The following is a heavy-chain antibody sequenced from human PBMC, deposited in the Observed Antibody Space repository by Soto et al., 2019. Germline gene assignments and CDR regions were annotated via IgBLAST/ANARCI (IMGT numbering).Heavy chain of an antibody. CDR1: GGSINNYH. Sequence: SETLSLTCTVSGGSINNYHWIWIRQPPGKGLEWIGYIFYSGDTNYSPSLKSRVTISVDTSKNQFSLKLTSVTAADTALYFCARGFSMSDTSDKDRFYFYYGLNVWGQGTTVTVSS. D-gene: IGHD3-10*02. J-gene: IGHJ6*02. V-gene: IGHV4-59*12. CDR2: IFYSGDT. CDR3: ARGFSMSDTSDKDRFYFYYGLNV.